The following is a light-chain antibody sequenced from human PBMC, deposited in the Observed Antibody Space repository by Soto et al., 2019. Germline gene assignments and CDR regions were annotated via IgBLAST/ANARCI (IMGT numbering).Light chain of an antibody. CDR3: QQYNSWPLWT. CDR2: GAS. J-gene: IGKJ1*01. V-gene: IGKV3-15*01. Sequence: EIVMTQSPATLSVSPGERATLSCRASQSVSSNLAWYQQKPGQAPRLLIYGASTRATGIPARFSGSGSGTEFILTISSLQSEDFAVYYCQQYNSWPLWTFGQGTKVEIK. CDR1: QSVSSN.